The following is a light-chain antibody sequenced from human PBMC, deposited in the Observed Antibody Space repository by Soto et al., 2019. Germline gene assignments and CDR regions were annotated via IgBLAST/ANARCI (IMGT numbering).Light chain of an antibody. Sequence: DIQLTQSPSFLSASVGDRVTITCRASQGISSYLAWYQQKPGKAPKLLIYAASTLQSGVPSRFSGSGSGTEVTLTISSLQPEDFATYYCQQLNSYPLITFGQGTRLEIK. CDR1: QGISSY. J-gene: IGKJ5*01. CDR2: AAS. CDR3: QQLNSYPLIT. V-gene: IGKV1-9*01.